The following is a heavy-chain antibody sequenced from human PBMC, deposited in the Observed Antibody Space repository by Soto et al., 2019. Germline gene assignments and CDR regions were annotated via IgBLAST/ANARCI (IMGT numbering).Heavy chain of an antibody. J-gene: IGHJ5*02. CDR3: VIAENCNGGTCYSGHNWFDP. CDR2: FDHESDEK. D-gene: IGHD2-15*01. V-gene: IGHV1-24*01. Sequence: QVQLLQSGTDVTKPGASVKVSCKVSGYTLSEVSMHWVRQAPGKGLEWMGGFDHESDEKIYTHEFQGRVTMTEDTSTNSVCMELSSLISEDTAVYYGVIAENCNGGTCYSGHNWFDPWGQGTLVTVSS. CDR1: GYTLSEVS.